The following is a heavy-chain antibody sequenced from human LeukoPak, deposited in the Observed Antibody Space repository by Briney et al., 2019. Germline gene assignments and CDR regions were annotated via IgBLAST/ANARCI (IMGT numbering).Heavy chain of an antibody. CDR2: IIPIFGTA. D-gene: IGHD6-13*01. Sequence: GASVKVSCKASGGTFSSYAISWVRQAPGQGLEWMGGIIPIFGTANYAQKFQGRVTITADESTSTAYMELSSLRSEDTAVYYCARAFSSSWFMVAGDYFDYWGQGTLVTVSS. V-gene: IGHV1-69*13. CDR1: GGTFSSYA. CDR3: ARAFSSSWFMVAGDYFDY. J-gene: IGHJ4*02.